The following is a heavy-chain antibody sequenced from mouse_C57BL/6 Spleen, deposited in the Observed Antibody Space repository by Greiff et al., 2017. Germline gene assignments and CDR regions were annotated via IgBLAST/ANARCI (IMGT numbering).Heavy chain of an antibody. Sequence: EVQLQQSGPELVKPGASVKISCKASGYTFTDYYMNWVKQSHGKSLEWIGDINPNNGGTSYNQKFKGKATLTVDKSSSTAYMELRSLTSEDSAVYYCARFYDGYLAGFAYWGQGTLVTVSA. CDR3: ARFYDGYLAGFAY. CDR1: GYTFTDYY. D-gene: IGHD2-3*01. CDR2: INPNNGGT. J-gene: IGHJ3*01. V-gene: IGHV1-26*01.